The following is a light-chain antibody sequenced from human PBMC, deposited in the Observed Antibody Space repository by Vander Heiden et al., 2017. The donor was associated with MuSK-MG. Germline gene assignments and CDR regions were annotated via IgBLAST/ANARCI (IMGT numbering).Light chain of an antibody. CDR2: EVS. J-gene: IGKJ4*01. Sequence: DIVMTQTPLSSPVNLGQSASISCRSSHSLVHSDGNTYLSWLQQRPGQPPRLLIYEVSKRFSGVPDRFSGSGAGTDFTLKISRVEAGDVGVYYCVQGLQFPLTFGGGTKVEIK. V-gene: IGKV2-24*01. CDR1: HSLVHSDGNTY. CDR3: VQGLQFPLT.